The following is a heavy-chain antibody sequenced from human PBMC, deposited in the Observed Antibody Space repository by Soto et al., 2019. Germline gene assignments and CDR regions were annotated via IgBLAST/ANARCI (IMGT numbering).Heavy chain of an antibody. V-gene: IGHV4-59*01. CDR2: ISHSGST. Sequence: QVQLQESGPGLVKPSETLSLTCGVSGGSISNNYWSWIRQPPGKGLEWIGYISHSGSTNYNPSFKSRVTISVDTSKQQFSLKLNSVTAADTAVYYCARGGTYSRLIIGDWFDPWGQGTLVTVAS. CDR1: GGSISNNY. D-gene: IGHD6-13*01. CDR3: ARGGTYSRLIIGDWFDP. J-gene: IGHJ5*02.